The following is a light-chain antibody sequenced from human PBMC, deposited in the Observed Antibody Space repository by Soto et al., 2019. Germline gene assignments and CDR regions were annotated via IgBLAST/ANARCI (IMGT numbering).Light chain of an antibody. J-gene: IGKJ1*01. CDR3: QQYNSYSS. V-gene: IGKV1-5*03. CDR1: QSISSW. CDR2: KAS. Sequence: DIDRTQAPSPLSAAVGARGIINGRASQSISSWLAWYQQKPGKAPKLLIYKASSLESGVPSRFSGSGSGTEFTHTISSLQPDDAATYYHQQYNSYSSFGQGTKVDIK.